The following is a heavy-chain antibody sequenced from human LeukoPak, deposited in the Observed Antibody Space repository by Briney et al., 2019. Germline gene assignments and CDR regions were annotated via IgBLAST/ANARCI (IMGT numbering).Heavy chain of an antibody. CDR1: GYTFTGYY. V-gene: IGHV1-2*02. CDR3: ARVPGSYLSSSDY. Sequence: GASVKVSCKASGYTFTGYYMHWVRQAPGQGLEWMGWINPNSGGTNYAQKFQGRVTMTRDTSISTAYMELSRLRSDDTAVYYCARVPGSYLSSSDYWGQGTLVTVSS. J-gene: IGHJ4*02. D-gene: IGHD3-10*01. CDR2: INPNSGGT.